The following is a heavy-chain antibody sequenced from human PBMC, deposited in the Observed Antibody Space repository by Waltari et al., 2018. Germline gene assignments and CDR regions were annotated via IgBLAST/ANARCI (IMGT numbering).Heavy chain of an antibody. CDR2: IYYSGST. CDR1: GCSISSSSYY. D-gene: IGHD4-17*01. J-gene: IGHJ2*01. CDR3: ARDRDGDYWYFDL. V-gene: IGHV4-39*07. Sequence: QLQLQESGPGLVKPSETLSLTCTVSGCSISSSSYYWGWIRQPPGKGLEWIGSIYYSGSTYYNPSLKSRVTISVDTSKNQFSLKLSSVTAADTAVYYCARDRDGDYWYFDLWGRGTLVTVSS.